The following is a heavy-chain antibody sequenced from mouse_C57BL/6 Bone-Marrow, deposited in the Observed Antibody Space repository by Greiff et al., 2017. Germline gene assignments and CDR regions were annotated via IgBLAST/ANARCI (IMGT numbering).Heavy chain of an antibody. CDR1: GYTFTSYW. CDR2: IDPNSGGT. Sequence: VQLQQPGAELVKPGASVKLSCKASGYTFTSYWMHWVKQRPGRGLEWIGRIDPNSGGTKYNEKFKSKATMTVDKTSSTAYMQLSSLTSEDSAVYYCERSNTGVAYYFDYWGQGTTLTVSA. D-gene: IGHD1-1*01. CDR3: ERSNTGVAYYFDY. J-gene: IGHJ2*01. V-gene: IGHV1-72*01.